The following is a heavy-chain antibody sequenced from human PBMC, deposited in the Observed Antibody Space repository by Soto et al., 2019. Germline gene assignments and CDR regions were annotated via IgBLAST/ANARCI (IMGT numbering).Heavy chain of an antibody. Sequence: ASVKVSCKASGYTFTSYDINWVRQATGQGLEWMGWINPDSGKTGYAQKFQGRVTMTRNTSISTAYMELSSLRSEDTAVYYCARRASQSSYGMKNGFDIWGQGTLVTVSS. CDR1: GYTFTSYD. D-gene: IGHD5-18*01. V-gene: IGHV1-8*01. J-gene: IGHJ3*02. CDR3: ARRASQSSYGMKNGFDI. CDR2: INPDSGKT.